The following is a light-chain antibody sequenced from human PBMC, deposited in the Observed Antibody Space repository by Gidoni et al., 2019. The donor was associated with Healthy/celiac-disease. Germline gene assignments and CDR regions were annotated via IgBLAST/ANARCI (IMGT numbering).Light chain of an antibody. CDR2: KAS. Sequence: DIQMTPSPSTLSASVGDRVTITCRASQSISSWLAWYQQKPGKAPKLLSYKASSLESGVPSRFSSSGSGTEFTLTISSLQPDDFATYYCQQYNSYSFTFGPGTKVDIK. CDR1: QSISSW. J-gene: IGKJ3*01. CDR3: QQYNSYSFT. V-gene: IGKV1-5*03.